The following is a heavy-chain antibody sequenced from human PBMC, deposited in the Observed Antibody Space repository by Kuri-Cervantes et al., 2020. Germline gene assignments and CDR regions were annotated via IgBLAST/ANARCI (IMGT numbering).Heavy chain of an antibody. CDR1: GGTFSSYA. V-gene: IGHV1-69*13. Sequence: SVKVSCKASGGTFSSYAISWVRQAPGQGLEWMGGIIPIFGTANYAQKFQGRVTITADESTSTAYMELNSLRAEDTAVYYCARGAADSSGWYGYYYYGMDVWGQGTTVTISS. CDR3: ARGAADSSGWYGYYYYGMDV. J-gene: IGHJ6*02. D-gene: IGHD6-19*01. CDR2: IIPIFGTA.